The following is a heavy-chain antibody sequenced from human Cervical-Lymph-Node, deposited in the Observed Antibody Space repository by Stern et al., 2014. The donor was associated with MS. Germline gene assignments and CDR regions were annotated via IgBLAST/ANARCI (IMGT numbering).Heavy chain of an antibody. J-gene: IGHJ4*02. CDR2: ISSSSNSI. D-gene: IGHD6-13*01. CDR1: GFTFSSYN. Sequence: QLVQSGGGLVKPGGSLRLSCAASGFTFSSYNMNWVRQAPGKGLEWVSSISSSSNSIYYADSVKGRFTISRDNAKNSLYLQMNSLRAEDTAMYYCASNSSSSHFDYWGQGTRVTVSS. CDR3: ASNSSSSHFDY. V-gene: IGHV3-21*01.